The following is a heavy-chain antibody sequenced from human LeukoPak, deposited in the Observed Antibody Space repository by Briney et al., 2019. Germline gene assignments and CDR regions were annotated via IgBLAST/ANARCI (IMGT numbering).Heavy chain of an antibody. J-gene: IGHJ4*02. CDR2: IYWDDEK. CDR3: ANRRRPGEWYTFDY. CDR1: GFSLSTSGVG. D-gene: IGHD3-3*01. Sequence: SGPTLVKPTQTLTLTCTFSGFSLSTSGVGVGWIRQPPGKALEWLALIYWDDEKHYSPSLKSRLTITKDTSKNQVVLTMTNMDPVDTATYYCANRRRPGEWYTFDYWGQGTLVTVSS. V-gene: IGHV2-5*02.